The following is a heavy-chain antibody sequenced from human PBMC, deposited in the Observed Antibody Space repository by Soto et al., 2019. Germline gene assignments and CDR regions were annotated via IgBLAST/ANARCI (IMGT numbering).Heavy chain of an antibody. D-gene: IGHD3-16*01. CDR1: GGSISGYH. CDR3: ARDPVDGYAFFDY. V-gene: IGHV4-59*01. Sequence: QVQLQESGPGLVKSSETLSLTCTVSGGSISGYHWTWIRQPPGKGVEWIGQFHNNGKTIYSSSLKSRVTLPLDTSKSQSSLRVTSVTASDTALYYCARDPVDGYAFFDYWGQGSLVTVSS. J-gene: IGHJ4*02. CDR2: FHNNGKT.